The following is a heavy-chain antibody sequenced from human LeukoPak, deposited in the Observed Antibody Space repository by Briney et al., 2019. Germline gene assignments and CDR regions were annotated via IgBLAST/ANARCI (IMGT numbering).Heavy chain of an antibody. J-gene: IGHJ5*02. D-gene: IGHD3-10*01. CDR2: IKQDGSGK. CDR3: ARDVGGDYGSGSYFPSNWFDP. V-gene: IGHV3-7*01. CDR1: GFTFSRYW. Sequence: GGSLRLSCAASGFTFSRYWMTWVRQAPGKGLEWVANIKQDGSGKYYVDSVKGRFTISRDNAKNSLYLQMNSLRAEDTAVYYCARDVGGDYGSGSYFPSNWFDPWGQGTLVTVSP.